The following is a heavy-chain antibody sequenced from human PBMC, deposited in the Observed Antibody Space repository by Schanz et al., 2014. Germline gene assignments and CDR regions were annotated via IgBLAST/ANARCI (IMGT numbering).Heavy chain of an antibody. CDR2: ISGSGGST. CDR1: GFTFSTHA. Sequence: EVQLVQSGGGLVQPGGSLRLSCAASGFTFSTHAMHWVRQAPGKGLEWVSAISGSGGSTYYADSVKGRFTISRDNSKNTVYIQMNSLRAEDTAVYYGARGGPAYYFDDWGQGTLVTVSS. J-gene: IGHJ4*02. CDR3: ARGGPAYYFDD. V-gene: IGHV3-23*04.